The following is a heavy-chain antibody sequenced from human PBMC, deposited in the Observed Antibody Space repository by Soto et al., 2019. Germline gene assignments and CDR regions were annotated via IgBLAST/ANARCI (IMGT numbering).Heavy chain of an antibody. CDR2: IKSKTDGGTT. CDR1: GFTFSNAW. D-gene: IGHD3-16*01. V-gene: IGHV3-15*07. CDR3: TTADGHVYYFDY. J-gene: IGHJ4*02. Sequence: EVQLVESGGGLVKPGGSLRLSCAASGFTFSNAWMNWVRQAPGKGLEWVGRIKSKTDGGTTDYAAPVKGRFTISRDDSKNTLYLQMNSLKTADTAVYYCTTADGHVYYFDYWGQGTLVTVSS.